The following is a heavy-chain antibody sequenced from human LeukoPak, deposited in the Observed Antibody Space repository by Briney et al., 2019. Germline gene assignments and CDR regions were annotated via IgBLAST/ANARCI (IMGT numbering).Heavy chain of an antibody. D-gene: IGHD3-9*01. J-gene: IGHJ4*02. Sequence: PSETLSLTCTVSGGSISSGGYYWSWIRQHPGKGLEWIGYIYYSGSTYYNPSLKSRVTISVDTSKNQFSLKLSSVTAADTAVYYCARGFVLRYFVGWGQGTLVTVSS. CDR1: GGSISSGGYY. V-gene: IGHV4-31*03. CDR3: ARGFVLRYFVG. CDR2: IYYSGST.